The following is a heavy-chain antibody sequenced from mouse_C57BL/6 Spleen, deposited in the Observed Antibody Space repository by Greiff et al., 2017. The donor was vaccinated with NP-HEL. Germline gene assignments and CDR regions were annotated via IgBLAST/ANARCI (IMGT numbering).Heavy chain of an antibody. J-gene: IGHJ4*01. CDR2: IYPGDGDT. CDR1: GYAFSSYW. D-gene: IGHD3-2*02. Sequence: QVQLQQSGAELVKPGASVKISCKASGYAFSSYWMNWVKQRPGKGLEWIGQIYPGDGDTNYNGKFKGKATLTADKSSSTAYMQLSSLTSEDSAVYFCAREGRQRRLRGAMDYWGQGTSVTVSS. CDR3: AREGRQRRLRGAMDY. V-gene: IGHV1-80*01.